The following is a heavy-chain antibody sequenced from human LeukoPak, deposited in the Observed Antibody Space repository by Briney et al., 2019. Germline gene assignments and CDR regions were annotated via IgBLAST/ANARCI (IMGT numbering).Heavy chain of an antibody. CDR2: ISWNSGSI. Sequence: GGSLRLSCAASGFTFDDYAMHWVRQAPGKGLEWVSSISWNSGSIGYADSVKGRFTISRDNAKNSLYLQMNSLRAEDTAIYYCASTFPYCGGGSCALGGQGTLVTVSS. CDR3: ASTFPYCGGGSCAL. J-gene: IGHJ4*02. D-gene: IGHD2-15*01. CDR1: GFTFDDYA. V-gene: IGHV3-9*01.